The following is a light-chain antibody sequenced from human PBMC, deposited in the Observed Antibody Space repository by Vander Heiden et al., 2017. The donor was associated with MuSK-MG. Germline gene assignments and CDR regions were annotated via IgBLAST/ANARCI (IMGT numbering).Light chain of an antibody. CDR1: QSISSY. CDR3: EQSDSSHQT. J-gene: IGKJ2*01. Sequence: DIQMTQSPSSLSASVGDRVTITCRASQSISSYLNWYQQKPGKAAKLLIYDAASLQSGVRSRFSGSGSGRDLTITISSLQQEDVATNYCEQSDSSHQTFGQGTKVEIK. V-gene: IGKV1-39*01. CDR2: DAA.